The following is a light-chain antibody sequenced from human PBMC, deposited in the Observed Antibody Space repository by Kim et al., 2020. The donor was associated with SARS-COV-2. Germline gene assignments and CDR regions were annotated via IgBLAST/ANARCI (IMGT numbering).Light chain of an antibody. Sequence: SPGERATLSCRASQSVSSNYLAWYQQRPGQAPRLLIYGASSRATGIPDRFSGTGYGTDFTFTITRLEREDFAVYYCQQYASSPLTFGGGTKVEIK. J-gene: IGKJ4*01. CDR3: QQYASSPLT. V-gene: IGKV3-20*01. CDR2: GAS. CDR1: QSVSSNY.